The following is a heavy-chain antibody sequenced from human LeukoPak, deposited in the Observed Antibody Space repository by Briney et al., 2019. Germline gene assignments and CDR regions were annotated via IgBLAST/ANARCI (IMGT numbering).Heavy chain of an antibody. J-gene: IGHJ4*02. CDR1: GFAFSTYG. Sequence: SLRLSCTASGFAFSTYGMSWVRQAPGKGLEWVSSISGSGGSTNYADSVKGRFTISRDNSKNTLYLQMNSLRDEDTAVYYCAKSSYYDSSGYYREYYFDFWGQGTLVTVSS. V-gene: IGHV3-23*01. D-gene: IGHD3-22*01. CDR2: ISGSGGST. CDR3: AKSSYYDSSGYYREYYFDF.